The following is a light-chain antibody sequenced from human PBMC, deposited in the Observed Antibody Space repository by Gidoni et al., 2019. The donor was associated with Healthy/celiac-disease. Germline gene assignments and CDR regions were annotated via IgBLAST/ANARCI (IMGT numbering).Light chain of an antibody. Sequence: DIQMTQSPSSLSASVGDRVTITCRASQRISSYLNWYQQKPGKAPKLLIYATSSLQSGVPSRFSGSGSGTDFTLTISSLQPEDFATYYCQQSYSTPFTFGGGTKMVTK. J-gene: IGKJ4*01. CDR2: ATS. CDR3: QQSYSTPFT. CDR1: QRISSY. V-gene: IGKV1-39*01.